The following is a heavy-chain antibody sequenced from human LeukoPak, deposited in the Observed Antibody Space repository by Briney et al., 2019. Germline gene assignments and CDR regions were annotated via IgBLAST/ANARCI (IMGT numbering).Heavy chain of an antibody. D-gene: IGHD3-22*01. CDR2: ISGSGSST. CDR3: AKASAIIVVVSNHFDY. J-gene: IGHJ4*02. V-gene: IGHV3-23*01. CDR1: GFTFSSYA. Sequence: GGSLRLSCAASGFTFSSYAMSWVRQAPGKGLEWVSAISGSGSSTYYADSVKGRFTISRDNSKNTLYLQMNSLRAEDTVVYYCAKASAIIVVVSNHFDYWGQGTLVTVSS.